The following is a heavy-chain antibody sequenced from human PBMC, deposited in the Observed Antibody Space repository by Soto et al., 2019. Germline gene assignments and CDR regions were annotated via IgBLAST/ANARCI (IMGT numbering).Heavy chain of an antibody. CDR3: AKYSSSWYVDY. CDR2: IYYSGST. J-gene: IGHJ4*02. V-gene: IGHV4-59*01. Sequence: SETLSLTCTDSCGSISSYYWSWLRQPPGKGLEWIGYIYYSGSTNYNPSLKSRVTISVDTSKNQFSLKLSSVTAADTAVYYCAKYSSSWYVDYWGQGTLVTVSS. D-gene: IGHD6-13*01. CDR1: CGSISSYY.